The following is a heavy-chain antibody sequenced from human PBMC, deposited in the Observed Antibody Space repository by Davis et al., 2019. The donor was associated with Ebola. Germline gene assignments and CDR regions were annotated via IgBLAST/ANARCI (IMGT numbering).Heavy chain of an antibody. D-gene: IGHD4-17*01. J-gene: IGHJ4*02. CDR3: ARVYYGDYAMAFDY. Sequence: PGESLKISCKASGYTFTNYWVGWVRQVAGKGPEWLGIINPGDSDTRYSPSIQGQVTVSADKSINTAYLQWNSLRASDTAMYYCARVYYGDYAMAFDYWGQGTLVTVSS. CDR1: GYTFTNYW. V-gene: IGHV5-51*03. CDR2: INPGDSDT.